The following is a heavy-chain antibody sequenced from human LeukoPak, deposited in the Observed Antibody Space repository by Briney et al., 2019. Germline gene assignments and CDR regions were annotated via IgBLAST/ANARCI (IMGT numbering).Heavy chain of an antibody. CDR3: ARGPNTGAFDA. CDR2: INPKRGDT. CDR1: GYTFSDYY. V-gene: IGHV1-2*02. D-gene: IGHD7-27*01. Sequence: ASVKVSCKASGYTFSDYYMHWWRQAPGQRLEWLGWINPKRGDTNFAQNFQGRVTMTRDTSISTAYMELSSLTSDDRAVYYCARGPNTGAFDAWGQGTLVTVSS. J-gene: IGHJ4*02.